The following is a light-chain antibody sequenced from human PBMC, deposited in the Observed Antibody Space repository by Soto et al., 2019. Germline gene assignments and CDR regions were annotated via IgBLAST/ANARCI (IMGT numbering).Light chain of an antibody. CDR3: QRLNTSPLT. CDR1: QDIGTS. Sequence: DIQLTQSPSFLSASVGDRVTITCRASQDIGTSLAWYQQRPGKAPKVLITAASTSQTEVPSRFSGSGSETEFTLTIRSLQPEDLATYYCQRLNTSPLTFGGGTKVEIQ. CDR2: AAS. V-gene: IGKV1-9*01. J-gene: IGKJ4*01.